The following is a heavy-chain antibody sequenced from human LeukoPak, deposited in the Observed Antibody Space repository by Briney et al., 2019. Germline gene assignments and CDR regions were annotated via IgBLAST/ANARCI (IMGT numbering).Heavy chain of an antibody. Sequence: GASVKVSCKSSGYTFTSYAMNWVRQAPGRGLEWMGWLNTNTWNPTYAQGFTGRFVFSLDTSVSTEYLQISSLKAEDTAVYYCARGYCSGTSCYGGSYWGQGTLVTVSS. CDR2: LNTNTWNP. CDR1: GYTFTSYA. CDR3: ARGYCSGTSCYGGSY. J-gene: IGHJ4*02. D-gene: IGHD2-2*01. V-gene: IGHV7-4-1*02.